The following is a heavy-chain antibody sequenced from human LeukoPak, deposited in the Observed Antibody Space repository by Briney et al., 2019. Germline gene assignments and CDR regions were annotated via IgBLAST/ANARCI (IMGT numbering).Heavy chain of an antibody. CDR2: IYYSGST. V-gene: IGHV4-31*03. Sequence: SSQTLSLTCTVSGGSISSGGYYWSWIRQHPGKGLEWIGYIYYSGSTYYNPSLKSRVTISVDTSKNQFSLKLSSVTAADTAVYYCARGRGYYSSPNWFDPWGQGTLVTVSS. CDR3: ARGRGYYSSPNWFDP. D-gene: IGHD3-22*01. J-gene: IGHJ5*02. CDR1: GGSISSGGYY.